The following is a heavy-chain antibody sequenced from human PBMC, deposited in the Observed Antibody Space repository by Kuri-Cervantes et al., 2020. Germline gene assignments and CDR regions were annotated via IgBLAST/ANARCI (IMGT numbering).Heavy chain of an antibody. CDR1: GYSFTSYD. CDR2: MNPNSGNT. V-gene: IGHV1-8*02. CDR3: ARVVGATTAYYYMDV. J-gene: IGHJ6*03. D-gene: IGHD1-26*01. Sequence: ASVKVSCKASGYSFTSYDINWVRQATGQGLEWMGWMNPNSGNTDYSQKFQGRITMTRNTSISTAYLELSSLRSEDTAVYYCARVVGATTAYYYMDVWGKGTTVTVSS.